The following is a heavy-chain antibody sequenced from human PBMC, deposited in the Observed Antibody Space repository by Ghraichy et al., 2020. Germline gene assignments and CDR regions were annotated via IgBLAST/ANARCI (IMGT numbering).Heavy chain of an antibody. CDR3: ARGNRGYSYGPAYFDY. D-gene: IGHD5-18*01. J-gene: IGHJ4*02. V-gene: IGHV4-39*01. Sequence: SETLSLTCTVSGGSISSSSYYWGWIRQPPGKGLEWIGSIYYSGSTYYNPSLKSRVTISVDMSKNQFSLKLSSVTAADTAVYYCARGNRGYSYGPAYFDYWGQGTLVTVSS. CDR1: GGSISSSSYY. CDR2: IYYSGST.